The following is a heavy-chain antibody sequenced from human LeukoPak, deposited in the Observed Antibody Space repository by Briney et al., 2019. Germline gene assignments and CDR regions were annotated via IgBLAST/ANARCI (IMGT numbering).Heavy chain of an antibody. Sequence: PGGSLRLSCAASGFTFSSYGMSWVRQAPGKGLEWVSAISGSGGTYYADSVKGRFTISRDNSKNTLYLQVNSLRAEDTAVYYCARAGGGYFYYFDYWGQGTLVTVSS. D-gene: IGHD3-10*01. J-gene: IGHJ4*02. CDR3: ARAGGGYFYYFDY. V-gene: IGHV3-23*01. CDR2: ISGSGGT. CDR1: GFTFSSYG.